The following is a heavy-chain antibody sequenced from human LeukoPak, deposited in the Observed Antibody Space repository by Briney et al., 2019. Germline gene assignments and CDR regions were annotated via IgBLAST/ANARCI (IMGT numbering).Heavy chain of an antibody. Sequence: SETLSLTCTVSGGSISSYYWSWIRQPPGKGLEWIGSIYYSGSTYYNPSLKSRVTISVDTSKNQFSLKLSSVTAADTAVYYCATLRAEYSSSWFVFDYWGQGTLVTVSS. CDR3: ATLRAEYSSSWFVFDY. CDR1: GGSISSYY. J-gene: IGHJ4*02. D-gene: IGHD6-13*01. CDR2: IYYSGST. V-gene: IGHV4-39*01.